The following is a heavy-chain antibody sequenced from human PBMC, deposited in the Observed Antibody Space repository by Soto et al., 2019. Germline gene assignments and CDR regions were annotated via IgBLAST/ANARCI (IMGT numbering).Heavy chain of an antibody. Sequence: SLRLSCAASGFTFSSYGMHWVRQAPGKGLEWVAVISYDGSNKYYADSVKGRFTISIDNSKNTLYLQMNSLRAEDTAVYYCAKDVVVGATTGLGDYYYYYGMDVWGQGTTVTVSS. CDR3: AKDVVVGATTGLGDYYYYYGMDV. CDR1: GFTFSSYG. CDR2: ISYDGSNK. D-gene: IGHD1-26*01. J-gene: IGHJ6*02. V-gene: IGHV3-30*18.